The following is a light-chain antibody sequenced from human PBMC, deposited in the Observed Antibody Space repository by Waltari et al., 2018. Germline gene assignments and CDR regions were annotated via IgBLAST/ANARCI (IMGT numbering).Light chain of an antibody. CDR3: SSYTSRSTPWV. Sequence: QSALTQPASVSGSPGQSITISCTGTSRDIGGYDYVSWYQQHPGKAPKLMIYEVNNRPSGVSNRFSGSKSANTASLTISGLQAEDEADYYCSSYTSRSTPWVFGGGTKLTVL. V-gene: IGLV2-14*01. CDR2: EVN. CDR1: SRDIGGYDY. J-gene: IGLJ3*02.